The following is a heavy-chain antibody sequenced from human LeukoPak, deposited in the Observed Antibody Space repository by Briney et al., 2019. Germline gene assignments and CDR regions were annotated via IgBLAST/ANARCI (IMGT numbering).Heavy chain of an antibody. Sequence: NPSETLSLTCTVSGGSISSSSYYWGWIRQPPGKGLEWIGSIYYSGSTYYNPSLKSRVTISVDTSKNQFSLKLSSVTAADTAVYYCARRPLHYETYSRQLVWSWFDPWGQGTLVTVSS. J-gene: IGHJ5*02. CDR1: GGSISSSSYY. CDR3: ARRPLHYETYSRQLVWSWFDP. V-gene: IGHV4-39*07. CDR2: IYYSGST. D-gene: IGHD6-13*01.